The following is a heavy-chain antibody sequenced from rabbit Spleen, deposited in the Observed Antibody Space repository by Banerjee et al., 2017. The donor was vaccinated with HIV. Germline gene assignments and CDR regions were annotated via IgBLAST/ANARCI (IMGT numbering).Heavy chain of an antibody. V-gene: IGHV1S45*01. J-gene: IGHJ4*01. CDR1: GVSFNDKDV. CDR2: IYSGNSGYT. CDR3: ARDTTSTSGDVFDL. Sequence: EQLEESGGGLVKPEGSLTLTCKASGVSFNDKDVMCWVRQAPGKGLEWIACIYSGNSGYTYYASWATGRFTISKTSSTTVTLQMTSLTAADTATYFCARDTTSTSGDVFDLWGPGTLVTVS. D-gene: IGHD1-1*01.